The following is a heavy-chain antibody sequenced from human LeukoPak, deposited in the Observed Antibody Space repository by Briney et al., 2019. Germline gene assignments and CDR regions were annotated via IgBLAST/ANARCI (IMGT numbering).Heavy chain of an antibody. CDR2: VNPNSGNT. D-gene: IGHD2-2*01. V-gene: IGHV1-8*01. CDR3: ARAPVVPAASGHYYYYMDV. Sequence: ASVKVSCKASGYTFTSYDINWVRQATGQGLEWMGWVNPNSGNTGYAQKFQGRVTMTRNTSISTAYMELSSLRSEDTAVYYCARAPVVPAASGHYYYYMDVWGKGTTVTVSS. CDR1: GYTFTSYD. J-gene: IGHJ6*03.